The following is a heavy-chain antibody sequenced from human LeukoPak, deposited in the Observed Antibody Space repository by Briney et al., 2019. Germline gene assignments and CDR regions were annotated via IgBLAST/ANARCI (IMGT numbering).Heavy chain of an antibody. D-gene: IGHD1-26*01. V-gene: IGHV3-21*01. CDR3: ASQVGSGSYFPGDY. J-gene: IGHJ4*02. CDR1: GFTFSSYW. Sequence: GGSLRLSCAASGFTFSSYWMSWVRQAPGKGLEWVSSISSSSSYIYYADSVKGRFTISRDNAKNSLYLQMNSLRAEDTAVYYCASQVGSGSYFPGDYWGQGTLVTVSS. CDR2: ISSSSSYI.